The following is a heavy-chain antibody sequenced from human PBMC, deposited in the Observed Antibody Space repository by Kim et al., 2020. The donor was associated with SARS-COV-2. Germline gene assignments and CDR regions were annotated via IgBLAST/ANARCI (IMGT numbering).Heavy chain of an antibody. D-gene: IGHD5-12*01. CDR3: ARGDKGSVATLNYYYYYGMDV. Sequence: SVKVSCKASGGTFSSYAISWVRQAPGQGLEWMGGIIPIFGTANYAQKFQGRVTITADESTSTAYMELSSLRSEDTAVYYCARGDKGSVATLNYYYYYGMDVWGQGTTVTVSS. CDR1: GGTFSSYA. V-gene: IGHV1-69*13. J-gene: IGHJ6*02. CDR2: IIPIFGTA.